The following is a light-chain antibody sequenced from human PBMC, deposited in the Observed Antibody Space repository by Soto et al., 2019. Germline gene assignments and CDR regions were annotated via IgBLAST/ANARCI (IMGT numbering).Light chain of an antibody. CDR3: QHYNSYSEA. J-gene: IGKJ1*01. CDR2: KAS. Sequence: IQFTQSPSSLSASVGDRGTITCRASQGIRNDLGWYQQTPGKAPKLLIYKASTLKSGVPSRFRGSGSGTECTLTLSRLQPDDFETYYCQHYNSYSEAFGQGTKVDI. V-gene: IGKV1-5*03. CDR1: QGIRND.